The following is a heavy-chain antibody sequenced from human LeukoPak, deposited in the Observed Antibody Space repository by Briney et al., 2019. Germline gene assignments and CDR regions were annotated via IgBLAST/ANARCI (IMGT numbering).Heavy chain of an antibody. CDR3: VQQLVSTY. V-gene: IGHV3-21*01. CDR1: GFTFSSYS. D-gene: IGHD6-13*01. CDR2: ISSSSSYI. J-gene: IGHJ4*02. Sequence: GGSLRLSCTASGFTFSSYSMNWVRQAPGKGLEWASSISSSSSYIYYADSVKGRFTISRDNAKNSLYLQMNSLRAEDTAVYYCVQQLVSTYWGQGTLVTVSS.